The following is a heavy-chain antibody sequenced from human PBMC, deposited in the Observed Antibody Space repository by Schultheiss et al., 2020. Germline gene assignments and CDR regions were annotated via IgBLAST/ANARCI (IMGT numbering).Heavy chain of an antibody. CDR3: ARDRNYGGNSGIFDY. V-gene: IGHV3-13*01. CDR1: GFTFSSYD. J-gene: IGHJ4*02. Sequence: GGSLRLSCAASGFTFSSYDMHWVRQATGKGLEWVSAIGTAGDTYYPGSVKGRFTISRENANNSLYLQMNSLRAEDTAVYYCARDRNYGGNSGIFDYWGQGTLVTVSS. CDR2: IGTAGDT. D-gene: IGHD4-23*01.